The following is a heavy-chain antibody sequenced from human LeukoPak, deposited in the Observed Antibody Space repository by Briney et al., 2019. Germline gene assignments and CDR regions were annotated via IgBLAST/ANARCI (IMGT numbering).Heavy chain of an antibody. CDR1: GFTFSSYG. J-gene: IGHJ5*02. V-gene: IGHV3-33*01. Sequence: GRSLRLSCAASGFTFSSYGMHWVRQAPGKGLEWVAVIWYDGSNKYYADSVKGRFTISRDNSKNTLYLQMNSLRAEDTAVYYCASSDYGDYNWFDPWGQGTLVTVSS. D-gene: IGHD4-17*01. CDR3: ASSDYGDYNWFDP. CDR2: IWYDGSNK.